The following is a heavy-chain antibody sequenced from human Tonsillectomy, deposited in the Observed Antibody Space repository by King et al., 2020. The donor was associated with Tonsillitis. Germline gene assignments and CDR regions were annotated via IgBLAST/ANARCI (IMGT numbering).Heavy chain of an antibody. CDR1: GFTFSTYW. J-gene: IGHJ3*02. CDR3: ARDYSPSNGGSWYDAFDM. CDR2: INVDGTKT. V-gene: IGHV3-7*01. D-gene: IGHD6-13*01. Sequence: VQLVESGGGLVQPGGSLRLSCAASGFTFSTYWMTWVRQAPGKGLEWVANINVDGTKTYYVDSVKGRFTIFRDNAKNSLYLQMNSLRAENSAVYSCARDYSPSNGGSWYDAFDMWGQGTMVTVSS.